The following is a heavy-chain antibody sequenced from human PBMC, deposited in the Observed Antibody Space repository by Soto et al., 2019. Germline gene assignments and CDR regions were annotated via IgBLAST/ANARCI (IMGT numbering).Heavy chain of an antibody. Sequence: ASVKVSCKASGYTFSNYAVHWVRQAPAQRLEWMGWISAGNGNTKYSQNFQGRVTITGDTSASTAYMELSSLRSEDTAVYYCARLNDYYGSGRYSYYYYAMDVWGQGTTGTVSS. J-gene: IGHJ6*02. CDR3: ARLNDYYGSGRYSYYYYAMDV. V-gene: IGHV1-3*01. CDR1: GYTFSNYA. CDR2: ISAGNGNT. D-gene: IGHD3-10*01.